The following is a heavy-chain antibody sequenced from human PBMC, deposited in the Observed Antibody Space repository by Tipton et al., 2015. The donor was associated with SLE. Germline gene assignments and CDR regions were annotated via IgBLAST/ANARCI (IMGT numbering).Heavy chain of an antibody. CDR3: ARTAGIGDAFDI. Sequence: GLVKPSETLSLTCTVSGYSISSGFYWGWIRQPPGKGLEWVGYIYTSGSTNYNPSLKSRVTISVDTSKNQFSLKLSSVTAADTAVYYCARTAGIGDAFDIWGQGTMVTVSS. V-gene: IGHV4-38-2*02. CDR1: GYSISSGFY. CDR2: IYTSGST. J-gene: IGHJ3*02. D-gene: IGHD3-10*01.